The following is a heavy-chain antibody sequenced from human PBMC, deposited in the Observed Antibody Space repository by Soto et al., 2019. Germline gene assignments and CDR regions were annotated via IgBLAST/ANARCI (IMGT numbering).Heavy chain of an antibody. CDR3: ARQSDYGDYYYYGLDV. CDR2: IYYNGST. Sequence: SETLSLTCTVSGASITSYYWNWIRQPPGKGLEWIGYIYYNGSTNYNPSLKIRVTISGDTSKNQFSLKLISVTAADTAVYYCARQSDYGDYYYYGLDVWVQGTTVT. D-gene: IGHD4-17*01. J-gene: IGHJ6*02. V-gene: IGHV4-59*08. CDR1: GASITSYY.